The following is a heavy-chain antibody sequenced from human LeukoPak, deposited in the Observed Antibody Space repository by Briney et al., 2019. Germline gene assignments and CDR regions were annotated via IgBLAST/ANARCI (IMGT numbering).Heavy chain of an antibody. CDR1: GFTFSSYA. V-gene: IGHV3-30-3*01. J-gene: IGHJ4*02. D-gene: IGHD4-17*01. CDR2: ISYDGSNK. CDR3: ARGITTVTTGGFDY. Sequence: PGGSLRLSCAASGFTFSSYAMPWVRQAPGKGLEWVAVISYDGSNKYYADSVKGRFTISRDNSKNTLYLQMNSLRAEDTAVYYCARGITTVTTGGFDYWGQGTLVTVSS.